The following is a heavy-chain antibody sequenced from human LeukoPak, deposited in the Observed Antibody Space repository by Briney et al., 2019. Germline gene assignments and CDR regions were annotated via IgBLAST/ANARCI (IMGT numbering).Heavy chain of an antibody. CDR2: IYHSGST. V-gene: IGHV4-59*12. CDR1: GGSISSYY. CDR3: ARGSGVGGSSGYYAQELLYYFDY. J-gene: IGHJ4*02. Sequence: PSETLSLTCTVSGGSISSYYWSWIRQPPGKGLEWIGYIYHSGSTYYNPSLKSRVTISVDRSKNQFSLKLSSVTAADTAVYYCARGSGVGGSSGYYAQELLYYFDYWGQGTLVTVSS. D-gene: IGHD3-22*01.